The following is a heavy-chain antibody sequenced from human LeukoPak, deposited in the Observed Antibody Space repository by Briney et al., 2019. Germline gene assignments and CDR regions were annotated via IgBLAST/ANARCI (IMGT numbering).Heavy chain of an antibody. D-gene: IGHD3-3*01. V-gene: IGHV3-21*01. J-gene: IGHJ6*02. CDR1: GFSVSSNY. CDR2: ISSSSSYI. Sequence: PGGSLRLSCAASGFSVSSNYMNWVRQAPGKGLEWVSSISSSSSYIYYADSVKGRFTISRDNAKNSLYLQMNSLRAEDTAVYYCARDPDYDFWSGYYNGYYYGMDVWGQGTTVTVSS. CDR3: ARDPDYDFWSGYYNGYYYGMDV.